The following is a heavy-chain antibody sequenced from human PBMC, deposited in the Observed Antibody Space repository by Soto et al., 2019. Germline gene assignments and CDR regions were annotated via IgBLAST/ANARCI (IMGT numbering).Heavy chain of an antibody. CDR2: INHSGST. CDR3: ARALRSGLKRYYGMDV. CDR1: GGSFSGYY. Sequence: PSETLSLTCAVYGGSFSGYYWSWIRQPPGKGLEWIGEINHSGSTNYNPSLKSRVTISVDTSKNQFSLKLSSVTAADTAVYYCARALRSGLKRYYGMDVWGQGTTVTVSS. V-gene: IGHV4-34*01. J-gene: IGHJ6*02. D-gene: IGHD1-26*01.